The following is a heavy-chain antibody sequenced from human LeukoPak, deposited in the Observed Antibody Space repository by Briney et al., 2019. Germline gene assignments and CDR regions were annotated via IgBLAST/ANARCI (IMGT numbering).Heavy chain of an antibody. J-gene: IGHJ6*02. CDR1: GGTFSSYA. CDR2: IIPIFGTA. Sequence: SVKVSCKASGGTFSSYAISWVRQAPGQGLEWMGGIIPIFGTANYAQKFQGRVTITADESTSTAYMELSSLRSEDTAVYYCASDIVVVPAAYYYYYGMDVWGQGTTVTVSS. D-gene: IGHD2-2*01. CDR3: ASDIVVVPAAYYYYYGMDV. V-gene: IGHV1-69*13.